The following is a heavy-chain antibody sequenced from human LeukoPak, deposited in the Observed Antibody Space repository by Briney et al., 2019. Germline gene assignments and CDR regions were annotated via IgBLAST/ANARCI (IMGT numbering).Heavy chain of an antibody. D-gene: IGHD3-16*01. Sequence: GGSLRLSCAASGFTPRSYTMNWVRQAPGKGLEWVSSISSSSSYMYYADSVKGRFTISRDNAKNSLYLQMNSLRAEDTAVYYCARDPGEVMVDYWGQGTLVTVSS. CDR2: ISSSSSYM. CDR3: ARDPGEVMVDY. CDR1: GFTPRSYT. J-gene: IGHJ4*02. V-gene: IGHV3-21*01.